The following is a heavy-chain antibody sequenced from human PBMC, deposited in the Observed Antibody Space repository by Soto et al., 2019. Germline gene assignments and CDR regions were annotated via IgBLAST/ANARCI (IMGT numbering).Heavy chain of an antibody. CDR1: GYTFTSYD. J-gene: IGHJ6*02. D-gene: IGHD2-2*01. CDR3: ARGRYCSSTSCYYYYYYGMDV. V-gene: IGHV1-8*01. CDR2: MNPNSGNT. Sequence: ASVKVSCKASGYTFTSYDINWVRQATGQGLEWMGWMNPNSGNTGYAQKFQGRVTMTRNTSISTAYTELSSLRSEDTAVYYCARGRYCSSTSCYYYYYYGMDVWGQGTTVTVSS.